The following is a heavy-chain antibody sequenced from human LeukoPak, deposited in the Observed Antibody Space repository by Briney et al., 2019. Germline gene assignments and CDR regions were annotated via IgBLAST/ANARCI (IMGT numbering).Heavy chain of an antibody. Sequence: PGGSLRLSCAVSGFTFDDYAMHWVRQAPGKGLEWVSGISWNSGSIGYADSVKGRFTISRDNAKNSLYLQMNSLRAEDTALYYCAKARYQLLWDYFDYWGQGTLVTVSS. CDR1: GFTFDDYA. V-gene: IGHV3-9*01. J-gene: IGHJ4*02. CDR2: ISWNSGSI. CDR3: AKARYQLLWDYFDY. D-gene: IGHD2-2*01.